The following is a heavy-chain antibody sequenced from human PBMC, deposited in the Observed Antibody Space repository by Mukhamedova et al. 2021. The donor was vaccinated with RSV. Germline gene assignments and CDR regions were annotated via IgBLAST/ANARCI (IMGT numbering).Heavy chain of an antibody. V-gene: IGHV3-23*01. J-gene: IGHJ4*02. CDR2: ISSSGGST. Sequence: GKGLEWVSGISSSGGSTYFADSVKDRFTISRDNSKNTLFLQMNSLKAEDTALYYCAKVGYYDFWSGYDYYFDYWGQGTLVTVSS. D-gene: IGHD3-3*01. CDR3: AKVGYYDFWSGYDYYFDY.